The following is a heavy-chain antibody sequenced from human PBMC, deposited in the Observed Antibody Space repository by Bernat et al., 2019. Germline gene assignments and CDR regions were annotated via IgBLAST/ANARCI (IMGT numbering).Heavy chain of an antibody. J-gene: IGHJ4*02. CDR3: ARHNPNFLIDS. CDR1: GGSISSGGYS. D-gene: IGHD1-14*01. Sequence: QLQLQESGSGLVKPSQTLSLTCAVSGGSISSGGYSWGWIRQPPGKGLEWIGYTYHTGSTYYNPSLKSRVTISVDGSKNQFSLKLNSVTAADTAVYYCARHNPNFLIDSWGQGTLVTVSS. V-gene: IGHV4-30-2*01. CDR2: TYHTGST.